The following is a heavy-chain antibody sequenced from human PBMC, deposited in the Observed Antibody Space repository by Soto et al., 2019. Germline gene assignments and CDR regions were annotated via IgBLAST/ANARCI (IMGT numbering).Heavy chain of an antibody. CDR2: ISGSGGST. J-gene: IGHJ4*02. Sequence: EVQLLEAGGGLVQPGGSLRLSCAASGFTFRNYDMIWVRQAPGKGLEWVSGISGSGGSTYYAESVKGRFTISRDNSKNTLYLQVNNLRAEDTGVYYCAKGPLDYGSRPEYWGQGTLVTVSS. CDR3: AKGPLDYGSRPEY. CDR1: GFTFRNYD. D-gene: IGHD3-10*01. V-gene: IGHV3-23*01.